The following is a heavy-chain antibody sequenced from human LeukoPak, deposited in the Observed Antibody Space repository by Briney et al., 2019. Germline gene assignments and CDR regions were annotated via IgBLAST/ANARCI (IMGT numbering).Heavy chain of an antibody. Sequence: GGSLRLSCGASGFTVSTNYMSWVRQAPGKGLEWVSIIYSGGSTYYADSVKGRFTISRDNSKNTLYLQMNSLSAEDTAVYYCASYRYGSSFAFDIWGQGTMVTVSS. V-gene: IGHV3-66*01. D-gene: IGHD6-6*01. J-gene: IGHJ3*02. CDR2: IYSGGST. CDR3: ASYRYGSSFAFDI. CDR1: GFTVSTNY.